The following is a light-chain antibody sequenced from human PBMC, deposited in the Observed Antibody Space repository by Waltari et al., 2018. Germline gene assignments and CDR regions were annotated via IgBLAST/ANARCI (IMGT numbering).Light chain of an antibody. Sequence: QSALTQPPSASGSPGQSVTISCTGTSSDVGGYNFVSWYQQHPGKAPKLMIYEVSERPSGVPDRFSGSKSGNPASLTVSGLQTEDESDYYCSSYAGSMTLVYGGGTKLTVL. V-gene: IGLV2-8*01. J-gene: IGLJ2*01. CDR2: EVS. CDR1: SSDVGGYNF. CDR3: SSYAGSMTLV.